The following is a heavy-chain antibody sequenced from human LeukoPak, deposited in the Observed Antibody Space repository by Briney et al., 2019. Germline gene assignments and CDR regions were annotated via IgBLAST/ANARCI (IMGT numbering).Heavy chain of an antibody. CDR1: GFSFSKFA. Sequence: GGSLRLSCAASGFSFSKFAMHWVRQAPGRGLESVSGISYNGDGTYYANSAKGRFTISRDNSKKTLYLQVGSLRVEDMGVYYCARGHFWSGYTYQDYFYYMDVWGKGTAVTVSS. CDR2: ISYNGDGT. V-gene: IGHV3-64*01. CDR3: ARGHFWSGYTYQDYFYYMDV. D-gene: IGHD3-3*02. J-gene: IGHJ6*03.